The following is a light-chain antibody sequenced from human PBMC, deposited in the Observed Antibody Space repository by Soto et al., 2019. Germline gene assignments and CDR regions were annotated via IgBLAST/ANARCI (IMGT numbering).Light chain of an antibody. V-gene: IGKV1-8*01. CDR1: QGISSY. Sequence: AIRMTQSPSSLSASTGDRVTITCRASQGISSYLAWYQQKPGEAPKLLIYAAYTLQSGVPSRFSGSGSGTDFTLTISCLQSEDFATYYCQQYYSYPPWTFGQETKVDIK. J-gene: IGKJ1*01. CDR2: AAY. CDR3: QQYYSYPPWT.